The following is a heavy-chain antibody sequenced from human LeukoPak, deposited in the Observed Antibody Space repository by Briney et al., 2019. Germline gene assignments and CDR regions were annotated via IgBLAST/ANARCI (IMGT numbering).Heavy chain of an antibody. CDR2: IYYSGST. J-gene: IGHJ4*02. CDR3: ARGRSSGYYYVRPSPYYFDY. Sequence: SETLSPTCTVSGGSISSYYWSWIRQPPGKGLEWIGYIYYSGSTNYNPSLKSRVTISVDTSKNQFSLKLSSVTAADTAVYYCARGRSSGYYYVRPSPYYFDYWGQGTLVTVSS. CDR1: GGSISSYY. D-gene: IGHD3-22*01. V-gene: IGHV4-59*01.